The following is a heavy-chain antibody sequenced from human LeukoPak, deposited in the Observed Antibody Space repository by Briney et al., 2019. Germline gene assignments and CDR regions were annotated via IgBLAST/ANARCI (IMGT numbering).Heavy chain of an antibody. Sequence: SETLSLSCSVSGASVNDYFWSWIRQAPGRGLEWIDHVYSGGTTEYSPSLKGRVTISLDASSNEVSLSLTSSTSADTAVYYCAREIVLMMSDVASPYYMDVWGRGTTVTVAS. V-gene: IGHV4-59*02. J-gene: IGHJ6*03. CDR1: GASVNDYF. D-gene: IGHD3-16*01. CDR3: AREIVLMMSDVASPYYMDV. CDR2: VYSGGTT.